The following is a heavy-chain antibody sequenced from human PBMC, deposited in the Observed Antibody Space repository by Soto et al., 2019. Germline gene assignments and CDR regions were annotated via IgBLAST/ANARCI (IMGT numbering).Heavy chain of an antibody. V-gene: IGHV3-23*01. CDR1: GFTFSSYA. Sequence: GGSLRLSCAASGFTFSSYAMSWVRQAPGKGLEWVSAISGSGGSTYYADSVKGRFTISRDNSKNTLYLQMNSLRAEDTAVYYCAKNDGDFWSGYYNYYFDYWGQGTLVTVYS. D-gene: IGHD3-3*01. CDR3: AKNDGDFWSGYYNYYFDY. J-gene: IGHJ4*02. CDR2: ISGSGGST.